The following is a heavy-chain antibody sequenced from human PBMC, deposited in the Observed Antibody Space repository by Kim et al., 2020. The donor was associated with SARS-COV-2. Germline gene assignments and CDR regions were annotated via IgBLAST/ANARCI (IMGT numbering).Heavy chain of an antibody. D-gene: IGHD3-10*01. Sequence: SETLSLTCTVSGGSISSSSYYWGWIRQPPGKGLEWIGSIYYSGTTYYNPSLKSRVTISVDTSKNQFSLKLSSVTAADTAVYYCARDDSGGSGSFSKYWGQGTLVTVSS. CDR2: IYYSGTT. CDR1: GGSISSSSYY. J-gene: IGHJ4*02. CDR3: ARDDSGGSGSFSKY. V-gene: IGHV4-39*07.